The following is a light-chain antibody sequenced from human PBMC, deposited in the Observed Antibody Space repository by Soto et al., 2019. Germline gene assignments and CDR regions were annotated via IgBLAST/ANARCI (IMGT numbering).Light chain of an antibody. CDR2: GAS. J-gene: IGKJ5*01. CDR3: QQYGSSPPIT. V-gene: IGKV3-20*01. Sequence: EIVLTQSPGTLSLSPGDGATLSFRAGQSVSSSYLAWYQQKPGQAPRLLIYGASSRATGIPDRFSGSGSGTDFTLTISRLEPEDFAVYYCQQYGSSPPITFGQGTRLEIK. CDR1: QSVSSSY.